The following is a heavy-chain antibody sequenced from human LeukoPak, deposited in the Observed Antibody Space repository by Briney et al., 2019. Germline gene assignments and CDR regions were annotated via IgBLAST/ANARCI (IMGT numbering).Heavy chain of an antibody. D-gene: IGHD3-22*01. Sequence: GGSLRLSCAASGFTFSKYWMSWIRQAPGKGLEWAAHISEDGSSKYYVDSEKGRFTISRDNAKNSLYLQMNSLRVEDTAVYYCVSWAGKYYETSDYFLVSTNSWGQGTLVTVSS. CDR2: ISEDGSSK. CDR1: GFTFSKYW. V-gene: IGHV3-7*01. J-gene: IGHJ4*02. CDR3: VSWAGKYYETSDYFLVSTNS.